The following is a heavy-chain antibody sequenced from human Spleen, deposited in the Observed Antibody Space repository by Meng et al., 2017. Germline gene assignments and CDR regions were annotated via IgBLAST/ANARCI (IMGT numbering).Heavy chain of an antibody. CDR3: ASAVRGVTNYYYYGMDV. V-gene: IGHV5-51*01. D-gene: IGHD3-10*01. CDR2: MYPGDGDT. CDR1: GYSFSSYW. J-gene: IGHJ6*02. Sequence: GESLKISCKASGYSFSSYWIGWVRQMPGKGLEWVGIMYPGDGDTRYSPSFQGQVTISADKSISTAYLQWSSLKASDTAMYYCASAVRGVTNYYYYGMDVWGQGTTVTGSS.